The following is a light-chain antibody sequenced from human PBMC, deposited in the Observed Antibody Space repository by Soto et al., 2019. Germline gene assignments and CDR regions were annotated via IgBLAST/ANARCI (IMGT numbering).Light chain of an antibody. CDR2: GAS. CDR3: QQYGSSPYT. Sequence: EIVLTQSPGTLSLSPGERATLSCRASQSVGASYLAWYQQKPGQAPRLLIYGASSRATGIPDRFGGSGSGTDFTLNISRLEPEDFAVYYCQQYGSSPYTFGQGTKLEIK. J-gene: IGKJ2*01. CDR1: QSVGASY. V-gene: IGKV3-20*01.